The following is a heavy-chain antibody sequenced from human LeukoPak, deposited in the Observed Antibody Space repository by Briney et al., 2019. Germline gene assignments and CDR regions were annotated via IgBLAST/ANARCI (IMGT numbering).Heavy chain of an antibody. D-gene: IGHD5-18*01. CDR2: FYSSGST. V-gene: IGHV4-59*01. J-gene: IGHJ2*01. CDR3: ASSRDTAFRCWYFEP. Sequence: PSETLSLTCTVSGGSIKSYYWSGIRQPPGKGLEWIGYFYSSGSTSYNPSLMSRVTTSVDTSKNQFSLRLSSVTAADTAIYYCASSRDTAFRCWYFEPSGRGTLVTVSS. CDR1: GGSIKSYY.